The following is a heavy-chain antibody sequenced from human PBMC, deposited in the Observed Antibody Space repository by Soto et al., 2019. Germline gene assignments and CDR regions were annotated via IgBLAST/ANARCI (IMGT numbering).Heavy chain of an antibody. J-gene: IGHJ6*02. CDR2: IIPIFGIA. V-gene: IGHV1-69*13. Sequence: ASVKVSCKASGGTFSRYSITWVRQAPGHGLEWIGRIIPIFGIASYAQKFQGRVTITADESTSTAYMELSSLRSEDTAVYYCARGADIVLVPAARAYGMDVWGQGTTVTVSS. CDR3: ARGADIVLVPAARAYGMDV. CDR1: GGTFSRYS. D-gene: IGHD2-2*01.